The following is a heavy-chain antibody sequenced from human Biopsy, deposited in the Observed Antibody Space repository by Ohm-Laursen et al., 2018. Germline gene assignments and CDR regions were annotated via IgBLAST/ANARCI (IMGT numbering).Heavy chain of an antibody. D-gene: IGHD1-26*01. J-gene: IGHJ2*01. CDR1: GCSISSYY. V-gene: IGHV4-59*08. CDR3: ARHAPSYSGSYWRYFDL. Sequence: PSGTLSLTCTVSGCSISSYYWSWIRQPPGKGLEWIGYIYYTGSTNYNPSLKSRVIISVDTSINHLSLRLTSVTAADTAVYYCARHAPSYSGSYWRYFDLWGRGTLVTVSS. CDR2: IYYTGST.